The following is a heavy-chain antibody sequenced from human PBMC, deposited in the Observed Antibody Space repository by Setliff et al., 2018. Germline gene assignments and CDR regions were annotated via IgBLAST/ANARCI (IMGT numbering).Heavy chain of an antibody. CDR1: GLTYSNYW. V-gene: IGHV3-7*01. CDR3: FGAGTCSY. J-gene: IGHJ4*02. D-gene: IGHD3-10*01. Sequence: GGSLRLSCTASGLTYSNYWVSWVRQAPGKGLEWLASINPHGSEKYYADSVKGRFTISRDNAKNSLSLQMNNLRTEDTAVYYCFGAGTCSYWGQGTLVTVSS. CDR2: INPHGSEK.